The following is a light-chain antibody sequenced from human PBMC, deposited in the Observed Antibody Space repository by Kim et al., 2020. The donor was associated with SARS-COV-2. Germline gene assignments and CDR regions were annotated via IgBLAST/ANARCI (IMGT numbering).Light chain of an antibody. CDR1: QSLVRSDGDTY. Sequence: VMTQSPLSLSVTLGPSASISCRSSQSLVRSDGDTYLNWFQQRPGQSPRRLIYNASKRHSGVPDRFSGSGSDTYFTLKISRVEADDVGVYYCMQGTHWPPYTFGQGTKLEIK. CDR3: MQGTHWPPYT. CDR2: NAS. J-gene: IGKJ2*01. V-gene: IGKV2-30*02.